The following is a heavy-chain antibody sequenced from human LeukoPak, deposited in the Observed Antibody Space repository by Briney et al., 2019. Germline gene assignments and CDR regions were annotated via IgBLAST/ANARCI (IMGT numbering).Heavy chain of an antibody. V-gene: IGHV3-23*01. CDR1: GFTFSSYA. CDR3: AKDRYDSLGLRRPLRYRTAIEVDY. D-gene: IGHD4-17*01. CDR2: ISGSGGST. Sequence: PGGSLRLSCAASGFTFSSYAMSWVRQAPGKGLEWVSAISGSGGSTYYADSVKGRFTISRDNSKNTLYLQMNSLRAEDTAVYYCAKDRYDSLGLRRPLRYRTAIEVDYWGQGTLVTVSS. J-gene: IGHJ4*02.